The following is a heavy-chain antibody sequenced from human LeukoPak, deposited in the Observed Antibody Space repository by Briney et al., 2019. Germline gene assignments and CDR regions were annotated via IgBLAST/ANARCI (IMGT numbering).Heavy chain of an antibody. CDR2: IYSGGDT. CDR3: ARGPPACSTNCYGYLDY. Sequence: PGGSLRLSCAASGFTASGNYMSWVRQAPGKGLEWISLIYSGGDTYYPDSVRGRFTISRDNSKNTLYLQMNSLRAEDTAVYYCARGPPACSTNCYGYLDYWGQGTLVTVSS. CDR1: GFTASGNY. J-gene: IGHJ4*02. D-gene: IGHD2-2*01. V-gene: IGHV3-53*01.